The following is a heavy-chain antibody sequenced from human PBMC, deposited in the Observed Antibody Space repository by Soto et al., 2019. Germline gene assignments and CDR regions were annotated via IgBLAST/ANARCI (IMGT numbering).Heavy chain of an antibody. CDR2: IWYDESNK. V-gene: IGHV3-33*01. Sequence: QVHLVESGGGVVQPGRSLRLSCAASGFTFSRYGMHWVRQAPGKGLEWVAVIWYDESNKYYGDSVKGRLTISRDNSKNTLYLQMNSLRAEDTAVYYCARDCSSSSCSDYWGQGTLVTVSS. D-gene: IGHD2-2*01. CDR3: ARDCSSSSCSDY. CDR1: GFTFSRYG. J-gene: IGHJ4*02.